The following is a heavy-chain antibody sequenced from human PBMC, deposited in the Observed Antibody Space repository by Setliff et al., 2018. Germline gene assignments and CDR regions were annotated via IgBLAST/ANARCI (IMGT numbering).Heavy chain of an antibody. J-gene: IGHJ4*02. CDR3: AFNSGWYGYYFDY. CDR1: GYTLTELS. V-gene: IGHV1-24*01. CDR2: FDPEDGET. D-gene: IGHD6-19*01. Sequence: ASVKVSCKVSGYTLTELSMHWVRQAPGKGLEWIGGFDPEDGETIYAQKFQGRVTMTEDTSTDTAYMELSSLRSEDTAVYYCAFNSGWYGYYFDYWGQGTLVTVS.